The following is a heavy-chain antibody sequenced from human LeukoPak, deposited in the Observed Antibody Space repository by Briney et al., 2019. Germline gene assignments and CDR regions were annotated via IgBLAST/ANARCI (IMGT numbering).Heavy chain of an antibody. Sequence: GGSRRLSCAAAGFTFSNSWMTWVRQVPGKGLEWVDNNREDEGEKYYVDSAKGSFTISKDNAKNSLYLQMDSQRAEDTAVYDCERINTAIYSSSDYWGQGTLVTVSS. J-gene: IGHJ4*02. CDR3: ERINTAIYSSSDY. D-gene: IGHD2-21*02. CDR1: GFTFSNSW. V-gene: IGHV3-7*05. CDR2: NREDEGEK.